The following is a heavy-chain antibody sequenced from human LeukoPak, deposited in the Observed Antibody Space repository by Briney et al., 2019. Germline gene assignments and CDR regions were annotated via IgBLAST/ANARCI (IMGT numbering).Heavy chain of an antibody. J-gene: IGHJ4*02. CDR2: INHSGST. CDR1: GGSFSGYY. V-gene: IGHV4-34*01. D-gene: IGHD4-11*01. Sequence: SETLSLTCAVYGGSFSGYYWSWIRQPPGKGLEWIGEINHSGSTNYNPSLKSRVTISVDTSKNQFSLKLSSVTAADTAVYYCARAGESKTQYYFDYWGQGTLVTVSS. CDR3: ARAGESKTQYYFDY.